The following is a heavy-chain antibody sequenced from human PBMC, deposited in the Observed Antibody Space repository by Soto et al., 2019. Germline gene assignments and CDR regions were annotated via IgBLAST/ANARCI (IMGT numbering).Heavy chain of an antibody. CDR2: IYYTGRT. J-gene: IGHJ4*02. CDR1: GGSISSDDYY. CDR3: ARDRANTPDYFDY. Sequence: NPSETLSLTCTVSGGSISSDDYYWSWIRQPPGKGLEWIGYIYYTGRTSYNPSLRDRLTISVDTSKSHFSLRLSSVTAADTAVYFCARDRANTPDYFDYWGQGTLVTVSS. V-gene: IGHV4-30-4*01.